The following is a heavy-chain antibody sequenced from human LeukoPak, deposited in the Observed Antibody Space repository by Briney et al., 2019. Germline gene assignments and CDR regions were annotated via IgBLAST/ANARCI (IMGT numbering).Heavy chain of an antibody. D-gene: IGHD6-13*01. Sequence: ASVKVSCKASGYTFTGYYIHWVRQAPGQGLEWMGRINPNSGGTNYAQKFQGRVTMTRDTSISTAYMELSRLRADDTAVYYCARDFTGYSSSPGYWGQGTLVTVSS. CDR3: ARDFTGYSSSPGY. CDR1: GYTFTGYY. CDR2: INPNSGGT. V-gene: IGHV1-2*06. J-gene: IGHJ4*02.